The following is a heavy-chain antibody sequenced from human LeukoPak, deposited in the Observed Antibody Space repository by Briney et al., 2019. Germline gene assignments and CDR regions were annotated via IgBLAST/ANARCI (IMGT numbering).Heavy chain of an antibody. CDR3: ARDDEGAQLAFYYYYYMDV. D-gene: IGHD6-13*01. J-gene: IGHJ6*03. Sequence: GGSLRLSCAASGFTFSSYSMNLVRQARGKGLEWVSSISSSSSYIYYADSVKGRFTISRDNAKNPLYLQMNSLRAEDTAVYYCARDDEGAQLAFYYYYYMDVWGKGTTVTVSS. CDR2: ISSSSSYI. V-gene: IGHV3-21*01. CDR1: GFTFSSYS.